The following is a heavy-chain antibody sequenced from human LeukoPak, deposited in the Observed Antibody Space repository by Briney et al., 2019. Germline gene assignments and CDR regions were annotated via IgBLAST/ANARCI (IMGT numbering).Heavy chain of an antibody. CDR3: AKEFYCSSTSCYRGFDY. CDR1: GYTLTELS. V-gene: IGHV3-30*02. D-gene: IGHD2-2*02. Sequence: SCKVSGYTLTELSMHWVRQAPGKGLEWVAFIRYDGSNKYYADSVKGRFTISRDNSKNTLYLQMNSLRAEDTAVYYCAKEFYCSSTSCYRGFDYWGQGTLVTVSS. CDR2: IRYDGSNK. J-gene: IGHJ4*02.